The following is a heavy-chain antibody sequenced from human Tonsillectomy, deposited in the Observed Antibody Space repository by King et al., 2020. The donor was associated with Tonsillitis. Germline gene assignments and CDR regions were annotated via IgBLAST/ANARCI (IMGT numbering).Heavy chain of an antibody. D-gene: IGHD6-13*01. V-gene: IGHV3-30*18. CDR1: GFTFSSYG. J-gene: IGHJ6*02. CDR3: AKDPSSIWAYYGMDV. CDR2: ISYDGSNK. Sequence: VQLVESGGGVVQPGRSLRLSCAASGFTFSSYGMHWVRQAPGKGLEWVAVISYDGSNKYYADSVKGRFTISRDNSKNTLYLQMNSLRAEDTAVYYCAKDPSSIWAYYGMDVWGQGTTVTVSS.